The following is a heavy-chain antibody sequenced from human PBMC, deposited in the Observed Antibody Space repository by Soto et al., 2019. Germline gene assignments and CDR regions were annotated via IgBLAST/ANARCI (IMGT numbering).Heavy chain of an antibody. CDR1: GFAFSTYN. D-gene: IGHD2-2*01. V-gene: IGHV3-48*01. J-gene: IGHJ3*02. CDR3: VRDYQYAFDI. Sequence: GGSLRLSCAASGFAFSTYNMNWVRQAPGKGLEWISYITTSSTTIYYADSVKGRFTISRDNAKNSLFLHMDSLRAEDTAVYYCVRDYQYAFDIWGPGTLVTVSS. CDR2: ITTSSTTI.